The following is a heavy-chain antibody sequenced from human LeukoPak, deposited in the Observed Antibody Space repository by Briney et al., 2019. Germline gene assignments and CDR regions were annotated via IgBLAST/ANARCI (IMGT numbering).Heavy chain of an antibody. CDR2: INSDGSST. Sequence: GGSLRLSCAASGFTLSSDWMHWVRQAQGKGLVWVSRINSDGSSTSYADSVKGRFTISRDNAKNTLYLEMNSLRAEDTAVYYCSRGDDYGDYVRDWGQGTLVTVSS. J-gene: IGHJ4*02. CDR3: SRGDDYGDYVRD. CDR1: GFTLSSDW. D-gene: IGHD4-17*01. V-gene: IGHV3-74*01.